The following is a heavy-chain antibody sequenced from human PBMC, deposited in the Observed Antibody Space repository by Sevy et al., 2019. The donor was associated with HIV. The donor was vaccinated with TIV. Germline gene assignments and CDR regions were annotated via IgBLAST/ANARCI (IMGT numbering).Heavy chain of an antibody. Sequence: GGSLRLSCAASGFTFDDYAMHWVRQAPGKGLEWVSGISWNSGSIGYADSVKGRFTISRDNAKNSLYLQMNSLRAEDTALYYCAKDTYYDILTGPTSENDAFDIWGQGTMVTVSS. CDR1: GFTFDDYA. CDR2: ISWNSGSI. D-gene: IGHD3-9*01. J-gene: IGHJ3*02. V-gene: IGHV3-9*01. CDR3: AKDTYYDILTGPTSENDAFDI.